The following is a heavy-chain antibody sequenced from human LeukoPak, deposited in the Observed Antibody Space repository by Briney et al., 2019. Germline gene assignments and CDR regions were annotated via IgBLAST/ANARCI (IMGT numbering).Heavy chain of an antibody. Sequence: PGGSLRLSCAASGFTFSSYSMNWVRQAPGKGLEWVSSISSSSSYIYYADSVKGRFTISRDNAKNSLYLQMNSLRAEDTAVYYCARGGSYYYGMDAWGQGTTVTVSS. J-gene: IGHJ6*02. V-gene: IGHV3-21*01. D-gene: IGHD1-26*01. CDR2: ISSSSSYI. CDR3: ARGGSYYYGMDA. CDR1: GFTFSSYS.